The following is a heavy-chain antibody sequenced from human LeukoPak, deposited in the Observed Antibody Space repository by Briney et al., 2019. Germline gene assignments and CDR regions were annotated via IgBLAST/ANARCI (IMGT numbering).Heavy chain of an antibody. Sequence: GRSLRLSCAASGFTFSSYGMHWVRQAPGKGLEWVAVISYDGSNKYYADSVKGRFTISRDNSKNTLYLQMNSLRAEDTAVYYCVRDLNYWGQGTLVTVSS. V-gene: IGHV3-30*03. CDR1: GFTFSSYG. CDR3: VRDLNY. D-gene: IGHD3-9*01. CDR2: ISYDGSNK. J-gene: IGHJ4*02.